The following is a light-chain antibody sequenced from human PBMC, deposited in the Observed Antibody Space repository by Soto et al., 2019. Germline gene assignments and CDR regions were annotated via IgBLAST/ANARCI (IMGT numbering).Light chain of an antibody. J-gene: IGKJ2*01. CDR2: AAS. CDR3: QQSFTPYT. Sequence: DIQMTQPPSSLSASVGDRVTLTCRASQSISSYLNWYQQKPGKAPKLLIYAASSLLSGVPSRFSGSGSGTYFTLTISSLQPEDFATYSCQQSFTPYTFGQGTKLEIK. CDR1: QSISSY. V-gene: IGKV1-39*01.